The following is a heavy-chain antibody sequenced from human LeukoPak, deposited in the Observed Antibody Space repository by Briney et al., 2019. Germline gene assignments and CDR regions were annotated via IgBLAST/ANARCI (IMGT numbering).Heavy chain of an antibody. CDR1: GFTVSSNY. D-gene: IGHD3-16*01. V-gene: IGHV3-53*01. Sequence: PSETLSLTCTVSGFTVSSNYMSWVRQAPGKGLEWVSVIYSGGSTYYADSVKGRFTISRDNSKNTLFLQMNSLRAEDTAVYYCARVLGSYYCDFWGQGTLVTVSS. J-gene: IGHJ4*02. CDR3: ARVLGSYYCDF. CDR2: IYSGGST.